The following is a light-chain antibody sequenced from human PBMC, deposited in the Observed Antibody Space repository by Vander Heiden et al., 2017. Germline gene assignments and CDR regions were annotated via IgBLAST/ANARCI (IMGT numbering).Light chain of an antibody. J-gene: IGLJ3*02. CDR1: RSNIGSNT. Sequence: QSVLTQPPSASGTPGQRVTISCSGSRSNIGSNTVNWYQQLPGTAPNLLMYSNNQRPSGVPDRFSGSKAGTSASLAISGLQSEDEADYYCAAWDDSLNGWVFGGGTKLTVL. CDR3: AAWDDSLNGWV. V-gene: IGLV1-44*01. CDR2: SNN.